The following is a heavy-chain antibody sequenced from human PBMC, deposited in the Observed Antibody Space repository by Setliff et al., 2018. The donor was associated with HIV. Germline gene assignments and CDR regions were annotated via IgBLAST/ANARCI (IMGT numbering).Heavy chain of an antibody. Sequence: PSETLSLTCTVSGGSISSYYWSWIRQPAGKGLEWIGRIYTSGNTNYNPSLKSRVTVSADTSKNQFSLKLTSVTAADTAVYYCARGDPFTDFDSWGQGTLVTVSS. J-gene: IGHJ4*02. V-gene: IGHV4-4*07. CDR2: IYTSGNT. D-gene: IGHD3-16*01. CDR3: ARGDPFTDFDS. CDR1: GGSISSYY.